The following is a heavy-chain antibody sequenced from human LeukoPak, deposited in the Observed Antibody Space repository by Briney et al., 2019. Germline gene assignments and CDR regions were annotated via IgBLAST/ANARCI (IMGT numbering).Heavy chain of an antibody. V-gene: IGHV3-74*01. CDR1: GFTFSSYW. D-gene: IGHD2-21*01. J-gene: IGHJ4*02. CDR2: IKNDGSGI. CDR3: ARERGVSHPFDY. Sequence: GGSLRLSCAASGFTFSSYWMHWVRQAPGKGLVWVARIKNDGSGIIYADSVKGRFTISRDNARNTLYLQMNSLRAKDTAVYYCARERGVSHPFDYWGQGTLVTVSS.